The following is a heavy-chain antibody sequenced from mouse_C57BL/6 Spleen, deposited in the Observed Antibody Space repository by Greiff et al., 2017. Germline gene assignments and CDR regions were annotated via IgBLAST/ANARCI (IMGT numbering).Heavy chain of an antibody. V-gene: IGHV1-4*01. CDR1: GYTFTSYT. CDR3: ARSDYYYGSSYAMDY. J-gene: IGHJ4*01. Sequence: VQLQQSGAELARPGASVKMSCKASGYTFTSYTMHWVKQRPGQGLEWIGIINPSSGYTKYNQKFKDKATLTADKSSSTSYMQLSNLTSEDSAVYYCARSDYYYGSSYAMDYWGQGTSVTVSS. D-gene: IGHD1-1*01. CDR2: INPSSGYT.